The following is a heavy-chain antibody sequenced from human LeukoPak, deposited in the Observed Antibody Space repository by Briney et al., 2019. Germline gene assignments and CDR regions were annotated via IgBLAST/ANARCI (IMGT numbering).Heavy chain of an antibody. V-gene: IGHV1-69*13. CDR2: IIPIFGTA. D-gene: IGHD1-26*01. Sequence: SVKVSCKASGGTFSSYAISWVRQAPGQGLERMGGIIPIFGTANYAQKFQGRVTITADESTSTAYMELSSLRSEDTAVYYCAREKYSGSYSNWFDPWGQGTLVTVSS. CDR3: AREKYSGSYSNWFDP. CDR1: GGTFSSYA. J-gene: IGHJ5*02.